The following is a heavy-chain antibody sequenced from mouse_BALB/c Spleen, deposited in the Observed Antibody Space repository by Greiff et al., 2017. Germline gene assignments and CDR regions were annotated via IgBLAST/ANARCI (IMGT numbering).Heavy chain of an antibody. D-gene: IGHD1-1*01. CDR2: IYPGDGDT. Sequence: QVQLQQSGPELVKPGASVKISCKASGYAFSSSWMNWVKQRPGQGLEWIGRIYPGDGDTNYNGKFKGKATLTADKSSSTAYMQLSSLTSVDSAVYYCTLITTVVAARAMDYWGQGTSVTVSA. CDR3: TLITTVVAARAMDY. J-gene: IGHJ4*01. CDR1: GYAFSSSW. V-gene: IGHV1-82*01.